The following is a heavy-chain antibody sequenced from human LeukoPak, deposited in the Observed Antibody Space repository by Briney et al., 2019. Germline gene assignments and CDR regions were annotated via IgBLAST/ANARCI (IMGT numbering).Heavy chain of an antibody. CDR1: GFTFSGAW. J-gene: IGHJ4*02. Sequence: GGSLRLSCTASGFTFSGAWMTWVRQAPGKGLEWVANIREDGTEKNYVDSVKGRFTISRDNAKNSLYLQMNSLRAEDTAVYYCARDHNVDTAMGYFDYWGQGTLVTVSS. CDR3: ARDHNVDTAMGYFDY. CDR2: IREDGTEK. V-gene: IGHV3-7*01. D-gene: IGHD5-18*01.